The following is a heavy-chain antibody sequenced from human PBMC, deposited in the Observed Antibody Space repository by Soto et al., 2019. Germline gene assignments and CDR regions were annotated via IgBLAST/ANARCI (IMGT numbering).Heavy chain of an antibody. J-gene: IGHJ6*02. CDR1: GGSISSGDYY. V-gene: IGHV4-30-4*01. CDR2: IYYSGST. Sequence: SETLSLTCTVSGGSISSGDYYWSWIRQPPGKGLEWIGYIYYSGSTYYNPSLKSRVTISVDTSKNQFSLKLSSVTAADTAVYYCARVPYYYGSGSYYYYYYYGMDVWGQGTTVTVSS. D-gene: IGHD3-10*01. CDR3: ARVPYYYGSGSYYYYYYYGMDV.